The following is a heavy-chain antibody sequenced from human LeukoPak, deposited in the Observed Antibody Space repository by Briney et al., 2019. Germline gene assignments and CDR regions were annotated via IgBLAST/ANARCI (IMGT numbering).Heavy chain of an antibody. CDR2: INPNSGGT. CDR1: GYTFTGYY. CDR3: GTMEGYSSSWYYFDY. D-gene: IGHD6-13*01. J-gene: IGHJ4*02. Sequence: ASVKVSCKASGYTFTGYYMHWVRQAPGQGLEWMGWINPNSGGTNYAQKFQGRVTMTRDTSISTAYMELSRLRSDDTAVYYCGTMEGYSSSWYYFDYWGQGTLVTVSS. V-gene: IGHV1-2*02.